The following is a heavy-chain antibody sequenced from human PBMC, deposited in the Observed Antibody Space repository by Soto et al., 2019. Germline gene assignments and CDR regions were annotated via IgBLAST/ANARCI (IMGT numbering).Heavy chain of an antibody. D-gene: IGHD3-16*02. J-gene: IGHJ4*02. V-gene: IGHV3-30-3*01. Sequence: GSLRLSCAASGFTFSSYAMHWVRQAPGKGLEWVAVISYDGSNKYYADSVKGRFTISRDNSKNTLYLQMNSLRAEDTAVYYCARDPAMITFGGVIVKGPHFDYWGQGTLVTVSS. CDR3: ARDPAMITFGGVIVKGPHFDY. CDR2: ISYDGSNK. CDR1: GFTFSSYA.